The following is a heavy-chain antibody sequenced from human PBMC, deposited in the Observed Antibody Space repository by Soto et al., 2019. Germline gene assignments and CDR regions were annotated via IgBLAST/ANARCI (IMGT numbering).Heavy chain of an antibody. D-gene: IGHD6-6*01. CDR3: ARDPNSSSSSFGFWWFDP. CDR1: GGTFSSYA. J-gene: IGHJ5*02. V-gene: IGHV1-69*13. CDR2: IIPIFGTA. Sequence: SVKVSCKASGGTFSSYAISWVRQAPGQGLEWMGGIIPIFGTANYAQKFQGRVTITADESTSTAYMELSSLRSEDTAVYYCARDPNSSSSSFGFWWFDPWGQGTLVTVSS.